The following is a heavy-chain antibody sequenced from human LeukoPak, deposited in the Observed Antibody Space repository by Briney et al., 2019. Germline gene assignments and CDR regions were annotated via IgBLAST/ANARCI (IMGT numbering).Heavy chain of an antibody. V-gene: IGHV3-23*01. J-gene: IGHJ4*02. D-gene: IGHD6-13*01. CDR1: GVTFSTYA. Sequence: PGGSLRLSCAASGVTFSTYAMSWVRQAPGKGLEWVSAILGSGDRTYYAGSVKGRFTISRDNSKNTLYLQMNSLRAEDTAVYYCAKGRGSSWSVLYFDYWGQGTLVTVSS. CDR2: ILGSGDRT. CDR3: AKGRGSSWSVLYFDY.